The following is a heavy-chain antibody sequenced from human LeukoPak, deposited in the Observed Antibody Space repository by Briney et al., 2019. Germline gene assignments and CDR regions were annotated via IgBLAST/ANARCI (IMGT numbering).Heavy chain of an antibody. V-gene: IGHV3-30*02. J-gene: IGHJ6*03. D-gene: IGHD3-3*01. CDR3: ARVGSLFDFWSGQCYRYYYYMDV. CDR1: GFTFSSYG. Sequence: GGSLRLSCAASGFTFSSYGMHWVRQAPGKGLEWVAFIRYDGSNKYYADSVKGRFTISRDNSKNTLYLQMNSLRAEDTAMYFCARVGSLFDFWSGQCYRYYYYMDVWGKGTTVTVSS. CDR2: IRYDGSNK.